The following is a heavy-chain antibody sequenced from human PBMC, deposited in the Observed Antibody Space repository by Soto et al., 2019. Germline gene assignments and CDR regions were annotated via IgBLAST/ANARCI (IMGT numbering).Heavy chain of an antibody. Sequence: TLSLTCAVSGGSISSGGYSWSWIRQPPGKGLEWIGYIYHSGSTYYNPSLKSRVTISVDRSKNQFSLKLSSVTAADTAVYYCARVWRADYDCGMDVWGQGTTVTVSS. D-gene: IGHD2-21*01. CDR2: IYHSGST. J-gene: IGHJ6*02. CDR3: ARVWRADYDCGMDV. CDR1: GGSISSGGYS. V-gene: IGHV4-30-2*01.